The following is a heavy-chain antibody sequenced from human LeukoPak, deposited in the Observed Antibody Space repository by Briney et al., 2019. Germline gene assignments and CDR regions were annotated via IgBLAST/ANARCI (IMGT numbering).Heavy chain of an antibody. J-gene: IGHJ4*02. CDR1: GFTVSSNY. CDR3: ARDRFGYGGNSGL. V-gene: IGHV3-66*01. CDR2: IYSGGNT. Sequence: GGSLRLSCAVSGFTVSSNYMSWVRQAPGKGLEWVSVIYSGGNTYYADSVKGRFTISRDNSKNTLYLQMNSLRAEDTAVYYFARDRFGYGGNSGLWGQGTLVTVSS. D-gene: IGHD4-23*01.